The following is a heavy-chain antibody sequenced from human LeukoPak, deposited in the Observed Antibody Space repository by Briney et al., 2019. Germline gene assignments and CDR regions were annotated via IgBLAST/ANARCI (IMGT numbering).Heavy chain of an antibody. J-gene: IGHJ1*01. CDR3: AREAPTPYDSSGYYLDYPLGFQH. V-gene: IGHV1-69*13. Sequence: GASVKVSCKASGGTFSSYAISWVRQAPGQGLEWMGGIIPIFGTANYAQKFQGRVTITADESTSTAYMELSSLRSEDTAVYYCAREAPTPYDSSGYYLDYPLGFQHWGQGTLVTVSS. CDR1: GGTFSSYA. D-gene: IGHD3-22*01. CDR2: IIPIFGTA.